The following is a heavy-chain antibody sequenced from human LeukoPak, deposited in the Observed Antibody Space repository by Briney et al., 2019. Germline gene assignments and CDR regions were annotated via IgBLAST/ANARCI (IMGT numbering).Heavy chain of an antibody. D-gene: IGHD6-13*01. CDR3: AISEGGGSSWSDLYYYYYYMDV. CDR1: GGTFSSYA. J-gene: IGHJ6*03. Sequence: GASVKVSCKASGGTFSSYAISWVRQAPGQGLEWMGGIIPIFGTANYAQKFQGRVTITTDESTGTAYMELSSLRSEDTAVYYCAISEGGGSSWSDLYYYYYYMDVWGKGTTVTVSS. CDR2: IIPIFGTA. V-gene: IGHV1-69*05.